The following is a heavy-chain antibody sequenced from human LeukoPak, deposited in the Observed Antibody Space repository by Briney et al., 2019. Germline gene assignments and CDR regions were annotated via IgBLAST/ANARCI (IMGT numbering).Heavy chain of an antibody. D-gene: IGHD2-21*02. V-gene: IGHV3-48*03. Sequence: GGSLRLSCAASGFTFSSYEMNWVRQAPGRGLEWLSYIDSSGSNKLYADSVRGRFTVSRDNAKNSLYLQMDSLRADDTAVYYCAREMRHCGGDCHDSWGQGTLVTVSS. CDR2: IDSSGSNK. CDR1: GFTFSSYE. CDR3: AREMRHCGGDCHDS. J-gene: IGHJ4*02.